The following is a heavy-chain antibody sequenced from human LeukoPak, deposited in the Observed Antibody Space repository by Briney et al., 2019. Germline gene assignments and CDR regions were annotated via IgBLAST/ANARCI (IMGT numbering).Heavy chain of an antibody. CDR3: ARDVGGGSNYYYYGMDV. D-gene: IGHD6-13*01. CDR1: GYTFTGYY. Sequence: GASVKVSCKASGYTFTGYYMHWVRQAPGQGLEWMGWINPNSGGTNYAQKFQGWVTMTRDTSISTAYMELSRLRSDDTVVYYCARDVGGGSNYYYYGMDVWGQGTTVTVSS. CDR2: INPNSGGT. V-gene: IGHV1-2*04. J-gene: IGHJ6*02.